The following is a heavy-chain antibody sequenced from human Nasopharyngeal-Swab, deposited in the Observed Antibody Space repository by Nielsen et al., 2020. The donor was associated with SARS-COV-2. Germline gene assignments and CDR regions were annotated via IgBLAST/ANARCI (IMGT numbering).Heavy chain of an antibody. CDR2: IYPGDSDT. CDR3: ASTYGDYAPPEPWYFDL. D-gene: IGHD4-17*01. J-gene: IGHJ2*01. Sequence: GESLKISCKGSGYSFTSYWIGWVRQMPGKGLEWMGIIYPGDSDTRYSPSFQGQVTISADKSISTAYLQWSSLKASDTAMYYCASTYGDYAPPEPWYFDLWGRGTLVTVSS. V-gene: IGHV5-51*01. CDR1: GYSFTSYW.